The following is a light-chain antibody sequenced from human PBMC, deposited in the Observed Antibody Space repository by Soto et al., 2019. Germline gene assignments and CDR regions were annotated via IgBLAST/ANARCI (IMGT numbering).Light chain of an antibody. CDR2: TNN. CDR3: AAWDDSLNGWV. J-gene: IGLJ3*02. V-gene: IGLV1-44*01. Sequence: QPVLTQPPSASGTPGQRVIISCSGSSSNIGSNTVNWYQQLPGTAPKLLIYTNNQRPSGVPDRFSGSKSGTSASLAIRGLQSEDEADYYCAAWDDSLNGWVFGGGTKVTVL. CDR1: SSNIGSNT.